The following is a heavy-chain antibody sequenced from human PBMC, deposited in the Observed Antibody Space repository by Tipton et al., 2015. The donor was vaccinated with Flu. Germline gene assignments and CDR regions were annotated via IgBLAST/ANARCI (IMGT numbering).Heavy chain of an antibody. Sequence: SLRLSCAASGITFSSYAMSWVRQAPGKGLEWVSGISSSSGATYHADSVQGRFTISRDNSKNTLYLQMDSLRAEDTAVYYCAMGTRQARGEMLGFGIWGQGTLVTVSS. V-gene: IGHV3-23*01. CDR1: GITFSSYA. CDR3: AMGTRQARGEMLGFGI. CDR2: ISSSSGAT. J-gene: IGHJ3*02. D-gene: IGHD1-1*01.